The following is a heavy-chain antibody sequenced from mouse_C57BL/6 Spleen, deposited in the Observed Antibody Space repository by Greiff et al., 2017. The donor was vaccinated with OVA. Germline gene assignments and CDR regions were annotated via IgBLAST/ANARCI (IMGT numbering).Heavy chain of an antibody. CDR3: ARSYERGIFDY. CDR1: GYTFTSYW. D-gene: IGHD2-3*01. Sequence: QVQLQQPGAELVKPGASVKLSCKASGYTFTSYWMHWVKQRPGQGLEWIGMIHPNSGSTNYNEKFKSKATLTVDKSSSTAYMQLSSLTSEDSAVYYCARSYERGIFDYWGQGTTLTVSS. J-gene: IGHJ2*01. CDR2: IHPNSGST. V-gene: IGHV1-64*01.